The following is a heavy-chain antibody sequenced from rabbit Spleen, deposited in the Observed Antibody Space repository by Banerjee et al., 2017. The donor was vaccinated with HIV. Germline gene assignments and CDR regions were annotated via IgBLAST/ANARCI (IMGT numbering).Heavy chain of an antibody. CDR2: INAATGKP. Sequence: QEQLVESGGGLVQPTGSLTLTCKASGFSFGDRDVMCWVRQAPGKGLEWIACINAATGKPVYATWAKGRLTISRTSSTTVTLRMTSLTAADRAAYFCARDLVGVIGWNFYLWGPGTLVTVS. CDR1: GFSFGDRDV. V-gene: IGHV1S45*01. D-gene: IGHD1-1*01. CDR3: ARDLVGVIGWNFYL. J-gene: IGHJ4*01.